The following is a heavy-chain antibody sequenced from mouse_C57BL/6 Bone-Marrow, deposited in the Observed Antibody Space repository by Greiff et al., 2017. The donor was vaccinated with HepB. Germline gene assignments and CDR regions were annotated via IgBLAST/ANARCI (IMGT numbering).Heavy chain of an antibody. J-gene: IGHJ4*01. Sequence: EVQLQQSGPELVKPGASVKISCKASGYTFTDYYMNWVKQSHGKSLEWIGDINPNNGGTSYNQKFKGKATLTVDKSSSTAYMELRSLTSEDSAVYYCARFSSLLYAMDYWGQGTSVTVSS. CDR1: GYTFTDYY. D-gene: IGHD1-1*01. CDR2: INPNNGGT. CDR3: ARFSSLLYAMDY. V-gene: IGHV1-26*01.